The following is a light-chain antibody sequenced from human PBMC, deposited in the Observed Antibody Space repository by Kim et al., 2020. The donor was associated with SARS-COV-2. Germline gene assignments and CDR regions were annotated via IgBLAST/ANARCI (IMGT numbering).Light chain of an antibody. CDR2: DAS. Sequence: SIGDRVTITCRASQGITNSLAWYQQKSGTPPHLLIYDASTLQSGVPSRFSGSGSGTHFTLTINSLQPEDFATYYCQQFHSYPLTFGGGTKVDIK. CDR1: QGITNS. CDR3: QQFHSYPLT. V-gene: IGKV1-13*02. J-gene: IGKJ4*01.